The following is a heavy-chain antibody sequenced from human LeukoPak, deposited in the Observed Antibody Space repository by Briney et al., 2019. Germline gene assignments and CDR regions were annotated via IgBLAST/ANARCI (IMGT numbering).Heavy chain of an antibody. D-gene: IGHD6-13*01. J-gene: IGHJ4*02. CDR1: GYTFTSHD. CDR2: MNPNNGDT. V-gene: IGHV1-8*03. Sequence: ASVKVSCKASGYTFTSHDINWVRQATGQGLEWMGWMNPNNGDTGYAQKFQGRVTITRNTSISTAYMELSSLRSEDTAVYYCARELRVAAAGHFDYWGQGTLVTVSS. CDR3: ARELRVAAAGHFDY.